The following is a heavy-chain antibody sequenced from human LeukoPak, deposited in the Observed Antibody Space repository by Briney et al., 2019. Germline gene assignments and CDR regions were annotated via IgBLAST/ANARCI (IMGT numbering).Heavy chain of an antibody. CDR2: ISSRSSYI. CDR3: AKSATVGIKAPFDC. D-gene: IGHD1-26*01. Sequence: GGSLRLSCAASGFTFSSYSMNWVRQAPGKGLEWVSSISSRSSYIYYADSVKGRFTISRDNAKNSLYLQMNSLRAEDTAVYYCAKSATVGIKAPFDCWGQGALVTVSS. V-gene: IGHV3-21*04. J-gene: IGHJ4*02. CDR1: GFTFSSYS.